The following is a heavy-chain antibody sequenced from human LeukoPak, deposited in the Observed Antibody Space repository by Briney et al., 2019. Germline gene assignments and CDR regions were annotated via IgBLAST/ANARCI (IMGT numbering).Heavy chain of an antibody. Sequence: GESLKISCKGSEYRNINSLIACVRQVPGKGLEWMGIIFPADSDTRYSPSFQGQVTMSVDKFISTAYLQWSSLKASDTALYYCARLENLDTLTAGHDAFYIWGQGTMLTVSS. D-gene: IGHD2-21*02. J-gene: IGHJ3*02. CDR1: EYRNINSL. V-gene: IGHV5-51*01. CDR3: ARLENLDTLTAGHDAFYI. CDR2: IFPADSDT.